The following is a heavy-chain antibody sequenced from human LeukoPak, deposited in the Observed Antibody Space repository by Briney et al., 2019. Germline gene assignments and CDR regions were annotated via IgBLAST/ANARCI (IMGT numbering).Heavy chain of an antibody. V-gene: IGHV1-69*01. CDR1: GGTFSSYA. CDR2: IIPIFGTA. D-gene: IGHD3-22*01. CDR3: ARVASSGYYDY. J-gene: IGHJ4*02. Sequence: ASVNVSCTASGGTFSSYAISWVRQAPGQGLEWMGGIIPIFGTANYAQKFQGRVTITADESTSTAYMDLSSLRSEDTAVYYCARVASSGYYDYWGQGTLVTVSS.